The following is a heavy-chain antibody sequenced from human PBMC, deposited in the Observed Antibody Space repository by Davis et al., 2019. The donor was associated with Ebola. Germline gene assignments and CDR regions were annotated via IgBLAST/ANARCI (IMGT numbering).Heavy chain of an antibody. D-gene: IGHD3-10*01. CDR2: IKEDGSVQ. Sequence: PGGSLRLSCVASGFIFSDYYMTWVRRAPGKGLEWVANIKEDGSVQYYADSMEGRFTISRDNAKNTLYLQMSSLGAEDTAVYYCALRGRVSDSWGQGTLVTVSS. CDR3: ALRGRVSDS. CDR1: GFIFSDYY. V-gene: IGHV3-7*01. J-gene: IGHJ4*02.